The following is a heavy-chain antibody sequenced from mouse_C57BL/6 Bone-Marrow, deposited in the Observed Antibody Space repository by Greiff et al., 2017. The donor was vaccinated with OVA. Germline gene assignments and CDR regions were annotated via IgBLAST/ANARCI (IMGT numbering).Heavy chain of an antibody. J-gene: IGHJ2*01. D-gene: IGHD1-1*01. CDR1: GYTFTDYE. Sequence: VQLQQSGAELVRPGASVTLSCKASGYTFTDYEMHWVKQTPVHGLEWIGAIDPATGGTAYNQKFKGKAILTADKSSSTAYMELRSLTSEDSAVYYCTRGGFITTVSDYWGQGTTLTVSS. CDR2: IDPATGGT. V-gene: IGHV1-15*01. CDR3: TRGGFITTVSDY.